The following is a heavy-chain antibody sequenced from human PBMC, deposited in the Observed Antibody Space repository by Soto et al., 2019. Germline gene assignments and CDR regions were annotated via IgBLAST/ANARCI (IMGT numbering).Heavy chain of an antibody. CDR3: ARVTTDILTGCIIDY. CDR1: GGSISSSNW. J-gene: IGHJ4*02. D-gene: IGHD3-9*01. Sequence: SETLSLTCAVSGGSISSSNWWSWVRQPPGKGLEWIGEIYHSGSTNYNPSLKSRVTISVDKSKNQFSLKLSSVTAADTAVYYCARVTTDILTGCIIDYWGQGTLVTVSS. CDR2: IYHSGST. V-gene: IGHV4-4*02.